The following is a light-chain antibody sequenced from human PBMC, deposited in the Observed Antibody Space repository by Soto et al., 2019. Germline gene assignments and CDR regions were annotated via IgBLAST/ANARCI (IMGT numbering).Light chain of an antibody. CDR1: SSNIGAGYD. V-gene: IGLV1-40*01. CDR2: GNS. CDR3: QSYDSSLSGYV. J-gene: IGLJ1*01. Sequence: QSVLRQPPSVSGAPGQRVTISCTGSSSNIGAGYDVYWYHQLPGTAPKLLIYGNSNRPSGVPDRFSGSKSGTSASLAITGLQAEDEADYYCQSYDSSLSGYVFGTGTKLTVL.